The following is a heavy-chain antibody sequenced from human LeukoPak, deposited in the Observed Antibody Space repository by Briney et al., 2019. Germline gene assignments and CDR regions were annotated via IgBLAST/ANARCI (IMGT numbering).Heavy chain of an antibody. V-gene: IGHV3-73*01. D-gene: IGHD3/OR15-3a*01. CDR1: GFTFTDSR. CDR3: AGQPRGTGTLEY. J-gene: IGHJ4*02. CDR2: VRYKPDNYAT. Sequence: PGGSLKLFCAASGFTFTDSRMQWLRQASGKGLEWVGRVRYKPDNYATDYAASVKGRFTISRDDSKNTAFLQMNSLTTEDTSVYYCAGQPRGTGTLEYWGQGALVSVSS.